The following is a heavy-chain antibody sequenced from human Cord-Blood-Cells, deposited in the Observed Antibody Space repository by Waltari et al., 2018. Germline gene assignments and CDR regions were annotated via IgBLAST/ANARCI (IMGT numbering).Heavy chain of an antibody. Sequence: EVPLVASGGGLIQPGGYLRLFCSASGFTVRSHYMSWVRQAPGKGLECVSVIYSGGSTYYADSVKGRFTISRDNSNNTLYLQMNSLRAEDTAVYYCATGPRGYFDYWGQGTLVTVSS. CDR3: ATGPRGYFDY. D-gene: IGHD5-12*01. CDR2: IYSGGST. CDR1: GFTVRSHY. J-gene: IGHJ4*02. V-gene: IGHV3-53*01.